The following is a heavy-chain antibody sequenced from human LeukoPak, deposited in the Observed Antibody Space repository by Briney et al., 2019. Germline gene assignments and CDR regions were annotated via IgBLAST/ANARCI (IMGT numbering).Heavy chain of an antibody. V-gene: IGHV3-11*01. CDR3: ARSIGLTGGGVDV. D-gene: IGHD3-9*01. CDR2: ITNGGSTI. Sequence: GGSLRLSCAASGFTFSDYNMNWVRQAPGKGLEWVSYITNGGSTIHHADSVKGRFTISRDNAKKALYLQMNSLRAEDTAVYYCARSIGLTGGGVDVWGQGTTVTVSS. CDR1: GFTFSDYN. J-gene: IGHJ6*02.